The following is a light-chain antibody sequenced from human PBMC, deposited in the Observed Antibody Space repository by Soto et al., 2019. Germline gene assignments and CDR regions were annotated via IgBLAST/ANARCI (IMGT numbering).Light chain of an antibody. J-gene: IGLJ1*01. Sequence: QSALTQPASVSGSPGQSITISCTGTMSDIGSYNMVSWYQHHLGEAPRNLIYNENKRPSGVPDRFSGSKSGNTASLTISPLQPDDEATYFCCSYSVDATFVFGPGTKVTVL. CDR2: NEN. CDR3: CSYSVDATFV. CDR1: MSDIGSYNM. V-gene: IGLV2-23*01.